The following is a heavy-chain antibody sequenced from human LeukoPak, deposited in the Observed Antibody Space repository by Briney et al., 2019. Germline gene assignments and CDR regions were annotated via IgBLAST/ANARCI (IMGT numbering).Heavy chain of an antibody. D-gene: IGHD5-18*01. J-gene: IGHJ3*02. Sequence: ASVKVSCKASGYTFTSYYMHWVRQAPGRGLEWMGIINPSGGSTSYAQKFQGRVTMTRDTSTSTVYMELSSLRSEDTAVYYCARDGRGGDTAMGKHAFDIWGQGTMVTVSS. CDR3: ARDGRGGDTAMGKHAFDI. CDR1: GYTFTSYY. CDR2: INPSGGST. V-gene: IGHV1-46*01.